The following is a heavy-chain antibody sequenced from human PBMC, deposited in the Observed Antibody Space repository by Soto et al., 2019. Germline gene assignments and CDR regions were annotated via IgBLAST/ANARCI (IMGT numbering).Heavy chain of an antibody. CDR2: IKSKFDGETI. CDR1: GINFSRAW. D-gene: IGHD3-9*01. CDR3: ATGLLRYYAY. Sequence: GGSLRLSCAASGINFSRAWMSWVRQAPGKGLEWAGRIKSKFDGETIDYAAPVKGRFTISRDDSKNIVYLQMNSLNTEDTAVYYCATGLLRYYAYWGHGTLVTVSS. V-gene: IGHV3-15*01. J-gene: IGHJ4*01.